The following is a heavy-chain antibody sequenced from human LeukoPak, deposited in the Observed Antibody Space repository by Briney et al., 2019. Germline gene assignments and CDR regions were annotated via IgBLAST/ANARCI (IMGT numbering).Heavy chain of an antibody. CDR3: AGYYYDSSRGFDL. V-gene: IGHV3-20*04. CDR1: GFKFDDYG. CDR2: INWNGAWT. Sequence: GGSLRLSCAASGFKFDDYGMRWVRQAPGKGLEWVCDINWNGAWTGYADSVEGRFTISRDNAKNSLYLQMNSLRAEDTALYYCAGYYYDSSRGFDLWGQGTLVTVSA. J-gene: IGHJ5*02. D-gene: IGHD3-22*01.